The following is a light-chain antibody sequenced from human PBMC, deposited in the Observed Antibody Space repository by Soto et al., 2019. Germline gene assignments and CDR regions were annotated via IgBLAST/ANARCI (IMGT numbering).Light chain of an antibody. J-gene: IGLJ2*01. CDR2: SND. V-gene: IGLV1-44*01. CDR1: SSNIGSNT. Sequence: QSVLTQPPSASGTPGQRVTISCSGSSSNIGSNTVNWYQQLPGTAPKLLISSNDQRPSGVPDRFSGSKSGTSASLAISGLQYDDESDYYCAAWDDSLHAVVFGGGTKLTVL. CDR3: AAWDDSLHAVV.